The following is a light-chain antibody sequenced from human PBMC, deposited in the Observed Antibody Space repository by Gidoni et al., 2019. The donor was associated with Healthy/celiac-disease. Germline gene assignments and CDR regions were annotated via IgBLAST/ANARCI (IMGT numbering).Light chain of an antibody. V-gene: IGKV3-20*01. CDR1: QSVSSSY. J-gene: IGKJ3*01. Sequence: EIVLSHSPATLSLSPGERATLSCSASQSVSSSYLAWYQQKPGPAPRLLIYGASSRATGIPDRFSGSGSGTDFTLTISRLEPEDFAVYYCQQYGSSPLVTFGPGTKVDIK. CDR3: QQYGSSPLVT. CDR2: GAS.